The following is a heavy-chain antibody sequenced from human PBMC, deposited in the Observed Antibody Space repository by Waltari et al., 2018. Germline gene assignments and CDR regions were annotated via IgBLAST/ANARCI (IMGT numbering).Heavy chain of an antibody. CDR1: GLTFSTRV. J-gene: IGHJ4*02. CDR3: ARGFCSGVICYFDF. V-gene: IGHV3-21*03. D-gene: IGHD2-15*01. Sequence: EVQLAESGGGLVKRGGCLRLSCAASGLTFSTRVLNWVRPAPGKGLECILYISSARRYRYYADSVKGLFTIAGDNAKSSRSLQMDSLRAEDTAVYYCARGFCSGVICYFDFWCQGSLVTVSS. CDR2: ISSARRYR.